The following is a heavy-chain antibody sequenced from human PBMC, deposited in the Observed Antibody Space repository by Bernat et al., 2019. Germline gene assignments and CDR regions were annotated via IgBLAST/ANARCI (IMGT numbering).Heavy chain of an antibody. D-gene: IGHD4-17*01. CDR3: ARGGRAYGDYNYFDY. CDR1: GFTVSSNY. CDR2: IYNGGST. V-gene: IGHV3-53*04. J-gene: IGHJ4*02. Sequence: EVQLVESGGGLVQPGGSLRLSCAASGFTVSSNYMSWVRQAPGKGLEWVSVIYNGGSTYYADSVKGRFTISRHNSKNTLYLQMNSLRAEDTAVYYCARGGRAYGDYNYFDYWGQGTLVTVSS.